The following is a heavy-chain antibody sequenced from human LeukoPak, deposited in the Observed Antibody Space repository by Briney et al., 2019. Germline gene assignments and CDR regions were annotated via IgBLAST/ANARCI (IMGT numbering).Heavy chain of an antibody. CDR2: LSGSSAST. Sequence: GGSLRLSCAASGFAFSTYAMSRVRQAPGKGLEWVSALSGSSASTYYADSVKGRFTISRDNSKNTLYLQMNSLRAEDTAIYYCAKDQSYGFDYWGQGTLVTVSS. CDR3: AKDQSYGFDY. J-gene: IGHJ4*02. V-gene: IGHV3-23*01. CDR1: GFAFSTYA. D-gene: IGHD5-18*01.